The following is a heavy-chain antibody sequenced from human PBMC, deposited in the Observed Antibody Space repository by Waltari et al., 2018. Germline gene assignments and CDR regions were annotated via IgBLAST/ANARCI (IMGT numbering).Heavy chain of an antibody. J-gene: IGHJ4*02. D-gene: IGHD6-19*01. Sequence: QLLESGGGWRQAGGSLRLSCAASGFTFSNYAMSWVRQAPGKGAEWVSGSTSGGGDTYYTDSVRGRFTISRDNSKNTVYLQMNSLRHEDTAVYYCAKEIYRIGRPCFDYWGQGVRVTVSS. CDR3: AKEIYRIGRPCFDY. CDR1: GFTFSNYA. CDR2: STSGGGDT. V-gene: IGHV3-23*01.